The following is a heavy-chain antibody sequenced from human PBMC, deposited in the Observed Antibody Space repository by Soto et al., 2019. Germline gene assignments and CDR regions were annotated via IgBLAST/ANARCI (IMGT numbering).Heavy chain of an antibody. V-gene: IGHV3-23*01. J-gene: IGHJ4*02. CDR1: GFTFSSYA. CDR3: AKKSYYYDSSGYWTDY. Sequence: EVQLLESGGGLVQPGGSLRLSCAASGFTFSSYAMSWVRQAPGKGLEWVSAISGSGGSTYYADSVKGRFTISRDNSKNTLYLQMNSLRAEDTAVYYCAKKSYYYDSSGYWTDYWGQGTLVTVSS. CDR2: ISGSGGST. D-gene: IGHD3-22*01.